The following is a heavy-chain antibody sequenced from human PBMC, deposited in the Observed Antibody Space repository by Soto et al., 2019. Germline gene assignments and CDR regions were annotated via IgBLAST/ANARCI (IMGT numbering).Heavy chain of an antibody. V-gene: IGHV3-30*18. J-gene: IGHJ4*02. CDR1: GFTFSSYG. D-gene: IGHD3-9*01. CDR3: AKDTDYNILTGHGYFDY. CDR2: ISYDGSNK. Sequence: GGSLRLSCAASGFTFSSYGMHWVRQAPGKGLEWVAVISYDGSNKFYADSVKGRFTISRDNSKNTLYLQMNSLRAEDTALYYCAKDTDYNILTGHGYFDYWGQGILVTVS.